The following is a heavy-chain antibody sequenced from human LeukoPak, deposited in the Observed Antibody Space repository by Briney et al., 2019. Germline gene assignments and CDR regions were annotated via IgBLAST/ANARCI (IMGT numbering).Heavy chain of an antibody. CDR3: AREESGGYFDY. D-gene: IGHD2-8*02. V-gene: IGHV1-46*01. J-gene: IGHJ4*02. CDR2: INPTGTST. Sequence: ASVKVSCTASGYTFTNYYMHWVRQAPGQGLEWMGLINPTGTSTNYAQKFRGRVTMTRDTSTTTVYMGLSSLRSEDTAVYYCAREESGGYFDYWGQGTLVTVSS. CDR1: GYTFTNYY.